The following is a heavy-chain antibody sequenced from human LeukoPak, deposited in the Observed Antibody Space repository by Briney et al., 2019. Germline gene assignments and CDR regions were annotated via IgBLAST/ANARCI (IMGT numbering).Heavy chain of an antibody. V-gene: IGHV4-59*01. CDR3: ARGEGQWLVHGYFDY. CDR2: IYYSGST. CDR1: GGSISSYY. J-gene: IGHJ4*02. Sequence: SETLSLTCTVSGGSISSYYWSWIRQPPGKGLGWIGYIYYSGSTNYNPSLKSRVTISVDTSKNQFSLKLSSVTAADTAVYYCARGEGQWLVHGYFDYWGQGTLVTVSS. D-gene: IGHD6-19*01.